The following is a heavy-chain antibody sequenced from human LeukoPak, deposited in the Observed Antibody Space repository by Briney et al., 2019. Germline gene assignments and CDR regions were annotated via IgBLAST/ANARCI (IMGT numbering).Heavy chain of an antibody. CDR1: GFTFSDYY. J-gene: IGHJ4*02. V-gene: IGHV3-11*01. Sequence: GGSLRLSCATSGFTFSDYYMSWIRQAPGKGLEWVSSISSGGSTIYYADSVKGRFTISRDNAKNSLYLQVNSLRAEDTAVYYCAKRSDYDFWSGYYGYFDYWGQGTLVTVSS. D-gene: IGHD3-3*01. CDR2: ISSGGSTI. CDR3: AKRSDYDFWSGYYGYFDY.